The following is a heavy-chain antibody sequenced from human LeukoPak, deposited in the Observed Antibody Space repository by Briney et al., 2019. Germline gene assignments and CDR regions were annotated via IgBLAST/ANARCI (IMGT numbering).Heavy chain of an antibody. J-gene: IGHJ6*03. CDR3: ARGVVVVVVAATRPYYYYMDV. CDR2: INHSGST. D-gene: IGHD2-15*01. CDR1: GGSFSGYY. Sequence: SETLSLTCAVYGGSFSGYYWSWIRQPPGKGLEWIGEINHSGSTNYNPSLKSRVTISVDTSKNQFSLKLSSVTAADTAVYYCARGVVVVVVAATRPYYYYMDVWGKGTTVTVSS. V-gene: IGHV4-34*01.